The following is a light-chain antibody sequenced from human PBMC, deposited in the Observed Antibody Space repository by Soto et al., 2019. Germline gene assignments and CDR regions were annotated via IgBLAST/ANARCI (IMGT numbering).Light chain of an antibody. CDR1: SSNIGSNY. V-gene: IGLV1-47*01. CDR3: AAWDDSPVV. J-gene: IGLJ2*01. CDR2: RNN. Sequence: QAVVTQPPSASGTPGQRVTISCSGSSSNIGSNYVYWYQQLPGTAPKLLIYRNNQRPSGVPDRFSGSKSVTSASLAISGLRSEDEADYYCAAWDDSPVVFGGGTQLTVL.